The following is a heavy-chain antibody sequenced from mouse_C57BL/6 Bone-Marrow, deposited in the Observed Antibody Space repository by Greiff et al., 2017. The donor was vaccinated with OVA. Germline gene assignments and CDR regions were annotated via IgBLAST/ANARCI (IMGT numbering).Heavy chain of an antibody. Sequence: QVQLQQPGAELVRPGSSVKLSCKASGYTFTSHWMHWVKQRPIQGLEWIGNIDPSDSETHYNQKFKDKATLTVDKSSSTAYMQLSSLTAEDSAVYYCARAGSSGKDYYAMDYWGQGTSVTVSS. V-gene: IGHV1-52*01. CDR1: GYTFTSHW. J-gene: IGHJ4*01. D-gene: IGHD3-2*02. CDR3: ARAGSSGKDYYAMDY. CDR2: IDPSDSET.